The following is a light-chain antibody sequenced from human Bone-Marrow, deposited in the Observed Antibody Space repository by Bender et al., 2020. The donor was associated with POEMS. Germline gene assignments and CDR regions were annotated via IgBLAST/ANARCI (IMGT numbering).Light chain of an antibody. Sequence: QSALTQPASVSGSPGQSITISCTGSSSVVGGYNLVSWYQQHPGQAPKLMIYEGSKRPSGISNRFSGSKSDNTASLTVSGLQAEDEADYYCSSYAGSNNAVVFGGGTKLTVL. CDR2: EGS. J-gene: IGLJ2*01. V-gene: IGLV2-14*02. CDR1: SSVVGGYNL. CDR3: SSYAGSNNAVV.